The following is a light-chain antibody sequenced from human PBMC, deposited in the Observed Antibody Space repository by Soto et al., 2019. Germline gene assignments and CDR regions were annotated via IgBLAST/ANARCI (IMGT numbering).Light chain of an antibody. CDR2: EVI. Sequence: SVLTQPASVSGSLGQSITISCTGTSSDVGSYNLVSWYHQHPGKAPKVIIYEVIKRPSGVSNRFSGSKSGNTASLTISGLQAEDEADYYCCSYAGSSNWVFGGGTKLTVL. V-gene: IGLV2-23*02. J-gene: IGLJ3*02. CDR3: CSYAGSSNWV. CDR1: SSDVGSYNL.